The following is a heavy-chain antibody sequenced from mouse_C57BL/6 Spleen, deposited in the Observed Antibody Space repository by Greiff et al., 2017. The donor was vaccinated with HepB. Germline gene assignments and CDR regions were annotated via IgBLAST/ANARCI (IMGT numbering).Heavy chain of an antibody. CDR3: ARNYGSSLLFDY. CDR2: INPNNGGT. J-gene: IGHJ2*01. D-gene: IGHD1-1*01. CDR1: GYTFTDYY. Sequence: EVQLQQSGPELVKPGASVKISCKASGYTFTDYYMNWVKQSHGKSLEWIGDINPNNGGTSYNQKFKGKATLTVDKSSSTAYMELRSLTSEDSAVYYCARNYGSSLLFDYWGQGTTRTVAA. V-gene: IGHV1-26*01.